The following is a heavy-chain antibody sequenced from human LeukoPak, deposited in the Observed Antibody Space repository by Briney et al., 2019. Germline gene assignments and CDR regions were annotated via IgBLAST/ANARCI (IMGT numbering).Heavy chain of an antibody. J-gene: IGHJ4*02. D-gene: IGHD3-10*01. CDR3: ARLGSGSNY. V-gene: IGHV6-1*01. Sequence: SQTLSLTCAISGDSVSSNSAAWIWIRQSPSRGLEWLGRTYYRSKWYTEYAVSVKSRITINPDTSKNQFSLQLSSVNPEDKAVYYCARLGSGSNYWGQGTLVTVSS. CDR2: TYYRSKWYT. CDR1: GDSVSSNSAA.